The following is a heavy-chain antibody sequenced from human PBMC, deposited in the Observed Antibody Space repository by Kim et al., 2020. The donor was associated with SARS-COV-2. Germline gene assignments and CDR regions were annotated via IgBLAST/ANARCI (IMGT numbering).Heavy chain of an antibody. Sequence: RYSPSFQGQVTISADKSISTAYLQWSSLKASDTAMYYCARPDGSYGAFDIWGQGTMVTVSS. V-gene: IGHV5-51*01. J-gene: IGHJ3*02. D-gene: IGHD1-26*01. CDR3: ARPDGSYGAFDI.